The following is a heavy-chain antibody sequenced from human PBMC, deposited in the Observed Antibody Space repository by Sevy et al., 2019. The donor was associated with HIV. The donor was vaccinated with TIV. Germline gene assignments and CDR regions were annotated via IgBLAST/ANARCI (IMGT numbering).Heavy chain of an antibody. CDR1: GFTFSSYA. CDR3: ATTGNVGSGYYAPPDAFDI. Sequence: GGSLRLSCAASGFTFSSYAMSWVRQAPGKGLEWVSAISGSGGSTYYADSVKGRFTISRDNSKNTLYLQMNSLRAEDTAVYYCATTGNVGSGYYAPPDAFDIWGQGTMVTVSS. V-gene: IGHV3-23*01. J-gene: IGHJ3*02. D-gene: IGHD3-22*01. CDR2: ISGSGGST.